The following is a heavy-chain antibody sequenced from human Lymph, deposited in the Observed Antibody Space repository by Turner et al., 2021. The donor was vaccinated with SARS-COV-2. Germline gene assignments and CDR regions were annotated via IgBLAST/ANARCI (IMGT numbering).Heavy chain of an antibody. CDR1: GFTFSSYA. V-gene: IGHV3-30-3*01. CDR2: ISYDGSNK. J-gene: IGHJ4*02. Sequence: QVQLVESGGGVVQPGRSLRLSCAASGFTFSSYAMHWVRQAPGKGLEWVALISYDGSNKYYADSVKGRCTISRDNSKTTLYLQMNSLRTEDTAVYYCARDVGGYLGYWGQGTLVTVSS. D-gene: IGHD3-16*01. CDR3: ARDVGGYLGY.